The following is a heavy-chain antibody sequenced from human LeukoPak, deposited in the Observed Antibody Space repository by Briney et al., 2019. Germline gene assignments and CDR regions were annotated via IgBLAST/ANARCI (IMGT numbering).Heavy chain of an antibody. V-gene: IGHV3-23*01. CDR3: VRDNPRCCGVVPANIDDY. Sequence: GSLRLSCAASGFTFSSYAMSWVRQAPGKGLEWVSAISGSGGSTYYADSVKGRFTISRDNAKNSLYLQMNSLRAEDTAVYYCVRDNPRCCGVVPANIDDYWGQGTLVTVSS. D-gene: IGHD2-15*01. J-gene: IGHJ4*02. CDR2: ISGSGGST. CDR1: GFTFSSYA.